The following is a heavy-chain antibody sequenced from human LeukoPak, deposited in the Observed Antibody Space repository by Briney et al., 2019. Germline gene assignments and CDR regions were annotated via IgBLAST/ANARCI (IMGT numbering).Heavy chain of an antibody. CDR3: AKDRHYYGSGSYYPY. CDR1: GFTFSSYA. CDR2: ISGSGGST. V-gene: IGHV3-23*01. J-gene: IGHJ4*02. Sequence: GGSLRLSCAASGFTFSSYAMSGVRKAPGKGLEWVSAISGSGGSTYYADSVKGRFTISRDNSKNTLYLQMNSLRAEDTAVYYCAKDRHYYGSGSYYPYWGQGTLVTVSS. D-gene: IGHD3-10*01.